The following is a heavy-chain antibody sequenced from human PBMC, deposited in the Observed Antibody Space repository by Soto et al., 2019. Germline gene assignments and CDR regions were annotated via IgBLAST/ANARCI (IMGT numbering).Heavy chain of an antibody. J-gene: IGHJ5*02. CDR2: IIPILGIA. V-gene: IGHV1-69*08. Sequence: QVQLVQSGAEVKKPGSSVKVSCKASGGTFSSYTISWVRQAPGQGLEWMGRIIPILGIANYAQKFQGRVTITADKSTSTAYMELSSLRSEDTAVYYCARDLGPSSSWYDYWFDPWGQGTLVTVSS. D-gene: IGHD6-13*01. CDR1: GGTFSSYT. CDR3: ARDLGPSSSWYDYWFDP.